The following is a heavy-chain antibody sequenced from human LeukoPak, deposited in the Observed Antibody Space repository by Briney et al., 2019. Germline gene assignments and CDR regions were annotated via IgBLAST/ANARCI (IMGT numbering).Heavy chain of an antibody. CDR1: GGSFSGYY. V-gene: IGHV4-34*01. D-gene: IGHD1-7*01. J-gene: IGHJ4*02. Sequence: SETLSLTCAVYGGSFSGYYWSWIRQPPGKGLEWIGEINHSGSTNYNPSLKSRVTISVDTSQNQFSLKLSSVTAADTAVYYCARGLYNWNYGFDYWGQGTLVTVSS. CDR2: INHSGST. CDR3: ARGLYNWNYGFDY.